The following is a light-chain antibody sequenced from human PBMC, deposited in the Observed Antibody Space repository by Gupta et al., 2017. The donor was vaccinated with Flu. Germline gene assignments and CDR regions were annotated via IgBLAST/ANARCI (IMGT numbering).Light chain of an antibody. CDR2: KDN. CDR3: QSADSSGIYV. J-gene: IGLJ1*01. CDR1: GLPNQY. V-gene: IGLV3-25*02. Sequence: SYELTQSPSVSVSPGQTARITCSGNGLPNQYAYWYQQKPGQAPVLVIYKDNVRPSGIPERFSGSSSGTTVTVTISGVQAEDEADYYCQSADSSGIYVFGSGTRVTVL.